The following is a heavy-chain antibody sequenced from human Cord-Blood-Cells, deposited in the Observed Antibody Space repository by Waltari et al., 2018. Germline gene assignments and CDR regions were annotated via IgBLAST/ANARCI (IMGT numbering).Heavy chain of an antibody. V-gene: IGHV1-2*02. CDR3: ASPDAYSGSYWDAFDI. CDR1: GYTFTGYS. CDR2: INPNSGGT. J-gene: IGHJ3*02. Sequence: QVQLVQSGAEVKKPGASVKVSCKASGYTFTGYSMHWVRQAPGQGLEWMGWINPNSGGTNYAQKFQGRVTMTRDTSISTAYMELSRLRSDDTAVYYCASPDAYSGSYWDAFDIWGQGTMVTVSS. D-gene: IGHD1-26*01.